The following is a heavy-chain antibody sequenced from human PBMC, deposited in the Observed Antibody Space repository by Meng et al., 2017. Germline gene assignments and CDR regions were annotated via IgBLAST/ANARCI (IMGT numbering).Heavy chain of an antibody. J-gene: IGHJ4*02. CDR1: GGPFSSYA. D-gene: IGHD4-23*01. V-gene: IGHV1-69*06. CDR3: LRGVGYGGNSLYFDY. Sequence: VQSGAGVKKPGLMVKVSCKASGGPFSSYAISWVRQAPGQGLEWMGGIIPIFGTANYAQKFQGRVTITADKSTSTAYMELSSLRSEDTAVYYCLRGVGYGGNSLYFDYWGQGTLVTVSS. CDR2: IIPIFGTA.